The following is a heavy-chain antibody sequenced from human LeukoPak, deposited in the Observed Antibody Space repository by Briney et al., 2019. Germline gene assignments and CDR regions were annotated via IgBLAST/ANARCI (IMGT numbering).Heavy chain of an antibody. Sequence: GSVKVSCKASGYTFTGYYMHWVRQAPGQGLEWMGWINHNSGGTNYAQKFQGRVTMTRDTSISTAYMELSRLRSDDTAVYYCARGRRSIAALSFDYWGQGTLVTVSS. D-gene: IGHD6-6*01. J-gene: IGHJ4*02. CDR3: ARGRRSIAALSFDY. CDR2: INHNSGGT. V-gene: IGHV1-2*02. CDR1: GYTFTGYY.